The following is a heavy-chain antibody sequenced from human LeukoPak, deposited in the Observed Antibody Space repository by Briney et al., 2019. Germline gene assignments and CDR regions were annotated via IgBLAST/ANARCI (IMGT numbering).Heavy chain of an antibody. Sequence: GGSLRLSCAASGFTFSSYAISWVRQAPGKGLEWVSAISGSGGSTYYADSVKGRFTISRDNSKNTLYLQMNSLRAEDTAVYYCAKLHIVVVTAIGYFQHWGQGTLVTVSS. CDR2: ISGSGGST. V-gene: IGHV3-23*01. J-gene: IGHJ1*01. CDR3: AKLHIVVVTAIGYFQH. CDR1: GFTFSSYA. D-gene: IGHD2-21*02.